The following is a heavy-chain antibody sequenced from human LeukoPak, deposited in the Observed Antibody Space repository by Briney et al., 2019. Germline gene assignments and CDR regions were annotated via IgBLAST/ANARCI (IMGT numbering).Heavy chain of an antibody. Sequence: GGSLRPSCAASGFTFSSYSMNWVRQAPGKGLEWVSSISSSSSYIYYADSVKGRFTISRDNAKNSLYLQMNSLRAEDTAVYYCARSQTTVTTFPYYYYMDVWGKGTTVTVSS. CDR1: GFTFSSYS. CDR2: ISSSSSYI. D-gene: IGHD4-17*01. V-gene: IGHV3-21*01. J-gene: IGHJ6*03. CDR3: ARSQTTVTTFPYYYYMDV.